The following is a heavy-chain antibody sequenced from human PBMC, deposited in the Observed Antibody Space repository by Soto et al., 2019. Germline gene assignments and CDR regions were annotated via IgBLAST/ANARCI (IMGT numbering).Heavy chain of an antibody. Sequence: QVHLQESGPGLVKPSETLSLTCTVSGGAISTYYWTWIRQPAGKGLEWIGRIYSSGSTKYNPSLQSRVTMSLDTSNNQFSLRLTSVTAADTAVYYCARGKRFSAWFDPWGQGTLVTVSS. V-gene: IGHV4-4*07. J-gene: IGHJ5*02. CDR1: GGAISTYY. CDR2: IYSSGST. CDR3: ARGKRFSAWFDP. D-gene: IGHD3-3*01.